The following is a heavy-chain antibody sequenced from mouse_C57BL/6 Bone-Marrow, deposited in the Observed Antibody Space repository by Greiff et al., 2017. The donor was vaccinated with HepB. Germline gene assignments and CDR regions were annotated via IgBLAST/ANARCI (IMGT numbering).Heavy chain of an antibody. Sequence: EVKLVESGGGLVQPGGSLKLSCAASGFTFSDYCMYWVRQTPEKRLEWVAYISNGGGSTYYPDTVKGRFTISRDNAKNTLYLQMSRLKSEDTAMYYCARHGGNSYYYAMDYWGQGTSVTVSS. J-gene: IGHJ4*01. CDR1: GFTFSDYC. CDR3: ARHGGNSYYYAMDY. CDR2: ISNGGGST. D-gene: IGHD2-1*01. V-gene: IGHV5-12*01.